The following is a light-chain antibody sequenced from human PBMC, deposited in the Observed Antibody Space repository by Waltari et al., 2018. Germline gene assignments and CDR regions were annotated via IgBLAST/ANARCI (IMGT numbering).Light chain of an antibody. V-gene: IGKV3-20*01. CDR2: HAS. J-gene: IGKJ1*01. CDR3: QKYDFLPAT. CDR1: QGVGKY. Sequence: ELVLTQSPGTLSWSPGKRATISCRASQGVGKYLAWYQQRPCQAPRLLLYHASIRATGIPERFSGSGYGTDFSLTISRLEPEDFAVYYCQKYDFLPATFGQGTTVESK.